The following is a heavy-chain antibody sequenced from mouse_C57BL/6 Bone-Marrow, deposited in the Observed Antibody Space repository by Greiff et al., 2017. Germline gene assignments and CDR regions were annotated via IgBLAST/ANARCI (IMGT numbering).Heavy chain of an antibody. CDR2: ISNGGGST. Sequence: EVQVVESGGGLVQPGGSLKLSCAASGFTFSDYYMYWVRQTPEKRLEWVAYISNGGGSTYYPDTVKGRFTISRDNAKNTLYLQMSRLKSEDTAMYYCARSIAYWGQGTLVTVSA. CDR3: ARSIAY. J-gene: IGHJ3*01. CDR1: GFTFSDYY. V-gene: IGHV5-12*01.